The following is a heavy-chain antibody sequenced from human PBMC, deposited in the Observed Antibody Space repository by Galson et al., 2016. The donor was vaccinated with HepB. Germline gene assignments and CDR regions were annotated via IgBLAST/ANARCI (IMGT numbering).Heavy chain of an antibody. D-gene: IGHD2-21*02. Sequence: SLRLSCAASGFTFRDFPMVWVRQAPGQGLEWVSSISSDGVYTYYADSLKGRFSISRDNAKNSLYLQMNSLRAEDTAVYYCARVWGVVTAKTADAFDIWGQGTMVTVSS. CDR1: GFTFRDFP. CDR3: ARVWGVVTAKTADAFDI. CDR2: ISSDGVYT. J-gene: IGHJ3*02. V-gene: IGHV3-21*01.